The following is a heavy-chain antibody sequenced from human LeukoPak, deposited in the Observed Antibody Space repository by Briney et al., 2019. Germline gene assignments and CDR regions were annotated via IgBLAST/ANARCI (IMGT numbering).Heavy chain of an antibody. Sequence: GGSLRLACAASGFTFSRHWMSWVRQAPGKGLEWVANIKQDGTERYYVDSVKGRFTISRDNAENSLYLQMDSLRADDTAVYFCARVGSGYDIPHFDYWDQGSLITVSS. CDR2: IKQDGTER. CDR1: GFTFSRHW. D-gene: IGHD5-12*01. CDR3: ARVGSGYDIPHFDY. V-gene: IGHV3-7*01. J-gene: IGHJ4*02.